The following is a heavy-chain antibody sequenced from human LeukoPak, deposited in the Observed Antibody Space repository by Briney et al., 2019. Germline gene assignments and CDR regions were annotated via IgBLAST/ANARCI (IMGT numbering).Heavy chain of an antibody. CDR2: IRYDGSNK. CDR3: AKDRVSSSDYYYYYMDV. Sequence: GGSLRLSCAASGFTFSSYGMHWVRQAPGKGLEWVAFIRYDGSNKYYADSVKGRFTIYRDNSKNTLYLQMNSLRAEDTAVYYCAKDRVSSSDYYYYYMDVWGKGTTVTISS. V-gene: IGHV3-30*02. CDR1: GFTFSSYG. J-gene: IGHJ6*03. D-gene: IGHD6-13*01.